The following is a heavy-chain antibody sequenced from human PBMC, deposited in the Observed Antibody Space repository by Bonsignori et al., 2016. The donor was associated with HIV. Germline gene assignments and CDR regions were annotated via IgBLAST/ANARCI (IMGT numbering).Heavy chain of an antibody. D-gene: IGHD3-9*01. J-gene: IGHJ4*02. V-gene: IGHV4-59*01. CDR1: GGSISSYY. Sequence: SETLSLTCTVSGGSISSYYWSWIRQPPGKGLEWIGYVYSSGSTNYNPSLKSRVTISVDTSKNQFSLKLSSVTAADTAVYYCARGTYDILTGYQIRYYFDYWGQGTLVTVSS. CDR2: VYSSGST. CDR3: ARGTYDILTGYQIRYYFDY.